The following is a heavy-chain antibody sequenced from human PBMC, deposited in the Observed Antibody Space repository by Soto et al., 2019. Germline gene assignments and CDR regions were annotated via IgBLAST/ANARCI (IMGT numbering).Heavy chain of an antibody. CDR3: ASGTNGAFFVY. CDR2: IWYDGST. CDR1: GFTFSSYF. Sequence: GGSMRLSCAAAGFTFSSYFMHWVRQTTGKGLEWVAVIWYDGSTYYADSVKGRFTISRDNSKISLYLQMNSLRAEDTAVYYCASGTNGAFFVYWGQGILVTVSS. J-gene: IGHJ4*02. V-gene: IGHV3-33*01. D-gene: IGHD2-8*01.